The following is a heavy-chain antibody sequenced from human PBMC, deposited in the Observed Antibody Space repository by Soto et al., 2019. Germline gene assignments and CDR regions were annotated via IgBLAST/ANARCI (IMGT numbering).Heavy chain of an antibody. CDR3: ARGLEFPERGYELPLGLSYGMDV. CDR2: IIPIFGTA. D-gene: IGHD5-18*01. V-gene: IGHV1-69*01. CDR1: GGTFSSYA. J-gene: IGHJ6*02. Sequence: QVQLVQSGAVVKKPGSSVKVSCKASGGTFSSYAISWVRQAPGQGLEWMGGIIPIFGTANYAQKFQGRVTITADESTSTAYMELSSLRSEDTAVYYCARGLEFPERGYELPLGLSYGMDVWGQGTTVTVSS.